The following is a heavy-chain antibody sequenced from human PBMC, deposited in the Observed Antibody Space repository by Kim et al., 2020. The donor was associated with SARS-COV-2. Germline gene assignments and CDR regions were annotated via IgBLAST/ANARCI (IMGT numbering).Heavy chain of an antibody. Sequence: VKGRFTISRDDSKSIAYLQMNSLKTEDTAVYYCTRDATAIVYYYYYYMDVWGKGTTVTVSS. D-gene: IGHD2-21*02. CDR3: TRDATAIVYYYYYYMDV. V-gene: IGHV3-49*02. J-gene: IGHJ6*03.